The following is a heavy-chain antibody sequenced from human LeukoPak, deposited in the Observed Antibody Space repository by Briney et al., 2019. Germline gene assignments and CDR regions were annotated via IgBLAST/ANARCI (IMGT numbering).Heavy chain of an antibody. CDR2: ISYSGST. V-gene: IGHV4-59*01. D-gene: IGHD2-8*01. CDR1: GGSFSSYY. Sequence: PSVTLSLTCTVSGGSFSSYYWSWIRQPPGKGLEWIGYISYSGSTNYNTSLKSRVTISEDTSKTQFSLKLSSVTAADTAVYFCARESRSNGAWSYFDYWGQGTLVTVSS. CDR3: ARESRSNGAWSYFDY. J-gene: IGHJ4*02.